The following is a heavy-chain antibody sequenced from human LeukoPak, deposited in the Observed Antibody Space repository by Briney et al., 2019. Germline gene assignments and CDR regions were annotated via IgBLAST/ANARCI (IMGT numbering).Heavy chain of an antibody. CDR3: ARRASTERGHSYGLDY. J-gene: IGHJ4*02. CDR1: GFTFSSHG. V-gene: IGHV3-23*01. D-gene: IGHD5-18*01. CDR2: ISPSGDIL. Sequence: PGGSLRLSCAALGFTFSSHGMNWVRQAPGKGLEWVSGISPSGDILYYADSVKGQFTISRDNSKNTVSLQMNSLRAEDTAIYYCARRASTERGHSYGLDYWGQGTLVTVSS.